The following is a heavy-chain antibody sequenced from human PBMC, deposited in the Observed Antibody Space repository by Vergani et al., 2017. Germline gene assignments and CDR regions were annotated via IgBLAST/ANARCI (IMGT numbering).Heavy chain of an antibody. CDR2: ISGSGGST. Sequence: EVQLLESGGDLVQPGGSLRLSCAASGFTFNHYAMNWVRQAPGKGLEWVSGISGSGGSTYYAGSVKGRFTISRDSSKNTLYLQMNSLSAGDTAVYYCAKANPRKSGYDYLDCDHAMDVWGQGTTVTVSS. CDR1: GFTFNHYA. V-gene: IGHV3-23*01. J-gene: IGHJ6*02. CDR3: AKANPRKSGYDYLDCDHAMDV. D-gene: IGHD5-12*01.